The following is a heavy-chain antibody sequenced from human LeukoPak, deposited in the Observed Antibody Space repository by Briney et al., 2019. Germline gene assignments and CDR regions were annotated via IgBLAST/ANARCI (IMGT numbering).Heavy chain of an antibody. Sequence: GGSLRLSCAASGFTFSSCWMSWVRQAPGKGLEWVANIKQDGSEKYYVDSVKGRFTISRDNAKNSLYLQMNSLRAEDTAVYYCARPRADILTGYAYWGQGTLVTVSS. CDR1: GFTFSSCW. D-gene: IGHD3-9*01. CDR2: IKQDGSEK. J-gene: IGHJ4*02. CDR3: ARPRADILTGYAY. V-gene: IGHV3-7*01.